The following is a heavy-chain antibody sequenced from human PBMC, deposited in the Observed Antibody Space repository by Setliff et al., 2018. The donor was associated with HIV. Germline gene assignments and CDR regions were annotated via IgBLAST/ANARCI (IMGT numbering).Heavy chain of an antibody. Sequence: ASVKVSCKASGGIFSSYAISWVRQAPGQGLEWMGGIIPILGTANYAQKFQDRVTITADESTTTAYMELSSLRSEDTAGYYRASAGAWQRNALDIWGQGTMVTVSS. D-gene: IGHD5-12*01. CDR2: IIPILGTA. CDR3: ASAGAWQRNALDI. CDR1: GGIFSSYA. J-gene: IGHJ3*02. V-gene: IGHV1-69*13.